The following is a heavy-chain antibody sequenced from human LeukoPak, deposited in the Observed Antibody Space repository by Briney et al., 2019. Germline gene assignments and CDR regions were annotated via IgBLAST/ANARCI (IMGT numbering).Heavy chain of an antibody. CDR1: GGTFSSYA. CDR2: IIPIFGTA. J-gene: IGHJ4*02. CDR3: ARVYYGSGSSYYFDY. Sequence: SVKVSCKASGGTFSSYAISWVRQAPGQGLEWMGGIIPIFGTANYAQKFQGRVTITADESTSTAYMELRSLRSDDTAVYYCARVYYGSGSSYYFDYWGQGTLVTVSS. V-gene: IGHV1-69*13. D-gene: IGHD3-10*01.